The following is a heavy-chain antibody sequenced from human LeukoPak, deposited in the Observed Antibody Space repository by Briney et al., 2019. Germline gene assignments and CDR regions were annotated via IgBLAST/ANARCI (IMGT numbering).Heavy chain of an antibody. CDR3: AKDRRQYYYDSSGYYR. CDR2: ISGNGGSI. D-gene: IGHD3-22*01. Sequence: GGSLRLSCAASGFTFSNHAMSWLRQAPGKGLEWVSAISGNGGSIYYVDSVKGRFTISRDNSKNTLYLQMNSLRAEDTAVYYCAKDRRQYYYDSSGYYRWGQGTLVTVSS. J-gene: IGHJ4*02. V-gene: IGHV3-23*01. CDR1: GFTFSNHA.